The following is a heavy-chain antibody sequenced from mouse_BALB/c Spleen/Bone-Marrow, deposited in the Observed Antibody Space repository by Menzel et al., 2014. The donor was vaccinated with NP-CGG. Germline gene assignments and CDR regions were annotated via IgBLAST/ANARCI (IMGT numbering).Heavy chain of an antibody. CDR3: ASSYYGSSQFAY. J-gene: IGHJ3*01. CDR2: IWAGGSI. D-gene: IGHD1-1*01. V-gene: IGHV2-9*02. Sequence: VKLMESGPGLVAPSQSLSITCTVSGFSLTSYGVHWVRQPPGKGLEWLGVIWAGGSIIYNSALMSRLSISKDNSKSQVFLKMNSLQTGDTAMYYCASSYYGSSQFAYWGQGTLVTVSA. CDR1: GFSLTSYG.